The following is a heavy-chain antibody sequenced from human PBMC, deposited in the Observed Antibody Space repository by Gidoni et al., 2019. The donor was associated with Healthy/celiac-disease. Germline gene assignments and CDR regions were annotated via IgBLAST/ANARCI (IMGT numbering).Heavy chain of an antibody. CDR1: GFPFSSYA. Sequence: EVQLLESGGGLVQPGGSLRLSCSASGFPFSSYAMSWVRQAPGKGLEWVSAISGSGGSTYYADSVKGRFTISRDNSKNTLYLQMNSLRAEDTAVYYCAKYPEQFRWFDPWGQGTLVTVSS. V-gene: IGHV3-23*01. CDR2: ISGSGGST. D-gene: IGHD2-2*01. J-gene: IGHJ5*02. CDR3: AKYPEQFRWFDP.